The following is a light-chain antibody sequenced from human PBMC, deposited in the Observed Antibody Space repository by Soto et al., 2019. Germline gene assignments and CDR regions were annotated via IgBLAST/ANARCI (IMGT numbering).Light chain of an antibody. V-gene: IGLV4-69*01. CDR2: LNSDGSH. J-gene: IGLJ7*01. Sequence: QSVLTQSPSASASLGASVKLTCTLSSGHSSYAIAWHQQQPEKGPRYLMKLNSDGSHSKGDGIPDRFSGSSSGAERYLTISSLQSEDEADYYCQTWGTGIPVFGGGTQLT. CDR3: QTWGTGIPV. CDR1: SGHSSYA.